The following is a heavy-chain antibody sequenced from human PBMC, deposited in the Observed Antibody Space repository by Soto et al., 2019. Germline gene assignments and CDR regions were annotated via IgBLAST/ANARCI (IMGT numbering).Heavy chain of an antibody. Sequence: ASVKVSCKASGYTFTSYYTNWVRQAPGQGLEWLGIINPSGGYTTYAQRFLGRVTMTSDTSTSTVHMELGSLTSEDTAVYYCARGGGIVVVTAPYDRWGQGTLVTVSS. CDR3: ARGGGIVVVTAPYDR. D-gene: IGHD2-21*02. CDR1: GYTFTSYY. J-gene: IGHJ5*02. CDR2: INPSGGYT. V-gene: IGHV1-46*03.